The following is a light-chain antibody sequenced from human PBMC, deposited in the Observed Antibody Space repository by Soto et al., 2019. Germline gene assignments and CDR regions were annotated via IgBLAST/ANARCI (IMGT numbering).Light chain of an antibody. CDR2: NTN. Sequence: QAVVTQEPSFSVSPGGTLTLTCGLTSGSVSAANYPSWFQQTPGQAPRTLIYNTNIRSSGVPDRFSGSILGNKAALTIAGAQADDETNFYCVLYWGSAIGVFGGGTKVTVL. CDR3: VLYWGSAIGV. J-gene: IGLJ3*02. V-gene: IGLV8-61*01. CDR1: SGSVSAANY.